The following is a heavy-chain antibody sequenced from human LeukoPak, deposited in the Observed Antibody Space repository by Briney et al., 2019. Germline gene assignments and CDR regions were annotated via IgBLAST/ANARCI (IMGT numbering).Heavy chain of an antibody. V-gene: IGHV1-18*01. CDR3: ASPLRRYCSGGSCYSELAY. J-gene: IGHJ4*02. CDR2: ISAYNGNT. Sequence: ASVKVSCKASGYTFTSHGISWVRQAPGQGLEWMGWISAYNGNTNYAQKLQGRVTMTTDTSTSTAYMELRSLRSDDTAVYYCASPLRRYCSGGSCYSELAYWGQGTLVTVSS. CDR1: GYTFTSHG. D-gene: IGHD2-15*01.